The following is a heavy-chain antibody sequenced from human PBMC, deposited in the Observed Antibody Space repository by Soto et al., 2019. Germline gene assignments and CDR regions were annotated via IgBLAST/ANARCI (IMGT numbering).Heavy chain of an antibody. J-gene: IGHJ6*02. D-gene: IGHD1-26*01. CDR3: ARQWAPGGYYYYGMDV. CDR2: IYPGDSDT. V-gene: IGHV5-51*01. CDR1: GYSFTSNW. Sequence: XESLKISCRGSGYSFTSNWIGWVRQKPGKGLEWMGFIYPGDSDTIYSASFQGQVTISADKSISTAYLQWSSLRASDTAMYYCARQWAPGGYYYYGMDVWGHGTSVTVSS.